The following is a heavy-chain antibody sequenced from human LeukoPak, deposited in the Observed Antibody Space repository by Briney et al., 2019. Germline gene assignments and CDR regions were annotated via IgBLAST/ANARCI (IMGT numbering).Heavy chain of an antibody. CDR1: GYTFTGYY. Sequence: GASVKVSCKASGYTFTGYYMHWVRQAPGQGLEWMGWINPNSGGTNYAQKFQGRVTMTRDTSISTAYMELSRLRSDDTAVYYCAKGAGTISLFDAFDIWGQGTMVTVSS. CDR2: INPNSGGT. V-gene: IGHV1-2*02. D-gene: IGHD1-1*01. J-gene: IGHJ3*02. CDR3: AKGAGTISLFDAFDI.